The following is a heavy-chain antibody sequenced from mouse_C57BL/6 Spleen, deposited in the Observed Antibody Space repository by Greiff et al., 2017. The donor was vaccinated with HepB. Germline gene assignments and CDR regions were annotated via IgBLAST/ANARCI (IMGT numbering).Heavy chain of an antibody. J-gene: IGHJ3*01. CDR1: GFSLTSYG. Sequence: VQRVESGPGLVAPSQSLSITCTVSGFSLTSYGVDWVRQSPGKGLEWLGVIWGVGSTNYNSALKSRLSISKDNSKSQVFLKMNSLQTDDTAMYYCASANDYAGFDYWGQGTLVTVSA. V-gene: IGHV2-6*01. CDR2: IWGVGST. CDR3: ASANDYAGFDY. D-gene: IGHD2-4*01.